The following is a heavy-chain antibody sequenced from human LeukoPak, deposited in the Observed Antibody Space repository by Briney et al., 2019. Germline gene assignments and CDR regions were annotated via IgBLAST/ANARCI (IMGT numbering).Heavy chain of an antibody. J-gene: IGHJ4*02. Sequence: SETLSLTCTVSGGSISRYYWSWIRQPPGKGLEWIGYIYYSGSTKYNPSLRSRVTISADTSKNQFSLKLSSVTAADTAVYYCARHLRGEQQLSGFDYWGQGTPVTVSS. D-gene: IGHD6-13*01. CDR2: IYYSGST. CDR3: ARHLRGEQQLSGFDY. V-gene: IGHV4-59*08. CDR1: GGSISRYY.